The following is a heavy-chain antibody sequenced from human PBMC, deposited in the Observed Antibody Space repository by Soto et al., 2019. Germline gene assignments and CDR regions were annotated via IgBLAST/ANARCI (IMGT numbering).Heavy chain of an antibody. CDR2: IHHSGTT. D-gene: IGHD4-4*01. J-gene: IGHJ6*02. V-gene: IGHV4-4*02. CDR3: ASQHVYTMGV. Sequence: QVQLQESGPGLVQPSGTLSLTCAVSGGSITSHSWWSWVRQPPGKGLEWIGEIHHSGTTNYNPSLKSRVTTSLDKSRNQSSLKLNSVTAADTAMSSCASQHVYTMGVWGRGTTVTVSS. CDR1: GGSITSHSW.